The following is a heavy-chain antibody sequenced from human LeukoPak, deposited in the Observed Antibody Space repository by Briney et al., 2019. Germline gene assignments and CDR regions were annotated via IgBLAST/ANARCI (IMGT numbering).Heavy chain of an antibody. V-gene: IGHV4-59*01. CDR3: AGGYYFDY. J-gene: IGHJ4*02. Sequence: SETLSLTCTVSGGSISGYYWSWIRQPPGKGLEWIGNLYYSGTTNYNPSFKSRVTISVDTSRDQVSLKMHSVTAADTVVYYCAGGYYFDYWGQGTLVTVSS. D-gene: IGHD2-15*01. CDR2: LYYSGTT. CDR1: GGSISGYY.